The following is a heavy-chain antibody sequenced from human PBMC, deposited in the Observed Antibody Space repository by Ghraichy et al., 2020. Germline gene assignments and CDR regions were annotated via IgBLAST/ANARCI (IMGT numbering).Heavy chain of an antibody. CDR3: AREAAQCGGDCNDY. CDR1: GFTFSSYE. Sequence: GESLNISCAASGFTFSSYEMNWVRQAPGKGLEWISYISSSVSNIYYADSVKGRFTISRDNAKNSLYLQMDSLRAEDTAVYYCAREAAQCGGDCNDYWGQGTLVTVSS. CDR2: ISSSVSNI. J-gene: IGHJ4*02. D-gene: IGHD2-21*01. V-gene: IGHV3-48*03.